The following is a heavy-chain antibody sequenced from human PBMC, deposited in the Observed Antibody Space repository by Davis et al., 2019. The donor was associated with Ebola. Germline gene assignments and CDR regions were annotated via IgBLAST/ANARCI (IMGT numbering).Heavy chain of an antibody. D-gene: IGHD3-22*01. J-gene: IGHJ4*02. CDR3: ARHFKDDSSGFLN. CDR2: IFPGDSDT. V-gene: IGHV5-51*01. CDR1: GYSFDTYW. Sequence: KVSCKGSGYSFDTYWIGWVRQMPGKGLEWMGIIFPGDSDTRYSQSFQGQVTISVDKSISTASLQWSSLKVSDTAMYFCARHFKDDSSGFLNWGQGSLVTVSS.